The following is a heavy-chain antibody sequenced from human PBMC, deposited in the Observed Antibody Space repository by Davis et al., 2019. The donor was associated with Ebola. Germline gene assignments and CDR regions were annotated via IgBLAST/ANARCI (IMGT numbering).Heavy chain of an antibody. CDR1: GYTFTNYG. Sequence: AASVKVSCKASGYTFTNYGITWVRQAPGQGLEWMGWINPHNGNTNYAQKLQGRVTMTTDTSTSTAYMELRSLRSDDTAVYYCARDLLVGATSHWGQGTLVTVSS. J-gene: IGHJ4*02. CDR2: INPHNGNT. V-gene: IGHV1-18*04. CDR3: ARDLLVGATSH. D-gene: IGHD1-26*01.